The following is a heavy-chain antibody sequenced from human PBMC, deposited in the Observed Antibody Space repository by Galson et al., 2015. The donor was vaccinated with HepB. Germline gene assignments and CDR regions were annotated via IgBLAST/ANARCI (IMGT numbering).Heavy chain of an antibody. J-gene: IGHJ4*02. CDR3: AKLSSPSLYYDSSGYYYGLDY. Sequence: SLRLSCAASGFTFSSYAMSWVRQAPGKGLEWVSAISGSGGSTYYADSVKGRFTISRDNSKNTLYLHMNSLRAEDTAVYYCAKLSSPSLYYDSSGYYYGLDYWGQGTLVTVSS. CDR2: ISGSGGST. V-gene: IGHV3-23*01. CDR1: GFTFSSYA. D-gene: IGHD3-22*01.